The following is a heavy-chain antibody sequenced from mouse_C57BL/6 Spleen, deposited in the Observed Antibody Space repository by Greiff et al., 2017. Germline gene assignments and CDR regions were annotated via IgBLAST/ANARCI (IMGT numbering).Heavy chain of an antibody. CDR1: GFTFSSYA. J-gene: IGHJ4*01. Sequence: DVKLVESGGGLVKPGGSLKLSCAASGFTFSSYAMSWVRQTPEKRLEWVATISDGGSYTYYPDNVKGRFTISRDNAKNNLYLQMSHLKSEDTAMYYCARETGTCMDYWGQGTSVTVSS. V-gene: IGHV5-4*01. CDR2: ISDGGSYT. CDR3: ARETGTCMDY. D-gene: IGHD4-1*01.